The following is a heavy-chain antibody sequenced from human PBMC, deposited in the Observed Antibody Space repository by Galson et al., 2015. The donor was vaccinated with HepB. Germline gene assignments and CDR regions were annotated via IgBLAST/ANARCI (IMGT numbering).Heavy chain of an antibody. D-gene: IGHD3-9*01. CDR1: GFTFTSSA. V-gene: IGHV1-58*02. J-gene: IGHJ3*02. CDR3: AAAYYDILTALDAFDI. Sequence: SVKVSCKASGFTFTSSAMQWVRQARGQRLEWIGWIVVGSGNTNYAQKFQERVTITRDMSTSTAYMELSRLRSEDTAVYYCAAAYYDILTALDAFDIWGQGTMVTVSS. CDR2: IVVGSGNT.